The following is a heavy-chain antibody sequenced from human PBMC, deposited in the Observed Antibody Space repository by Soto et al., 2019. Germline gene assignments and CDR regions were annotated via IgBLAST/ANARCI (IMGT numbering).Heavy chain of an antibody. V-gene: IGHV3-48*02. D-gene: IGHD4-4*01. Sequence: EVQLVESGGVLVQPGGSLRLSCAASGFTFSSYSMNWVRQAPGEGLEWVSYISSSSSTIYYADSVKGRFTISRDNAKYSLYLQMNSLRDEDTAVYYCARDSRNYLNWFDPWGQGTLVTVSS. CDR1: GFTFSSYS. CDR2: ISSSSSTI. CDR3: ARDSRNYLNWFDP. J-gene: IGHJ5*02.